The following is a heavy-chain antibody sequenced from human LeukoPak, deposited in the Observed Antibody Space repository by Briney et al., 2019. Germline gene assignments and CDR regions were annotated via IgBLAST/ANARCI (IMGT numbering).Heavy chain of an antibody. D-gene: IGHD2-2*02. V-gene: IGHV3-9*01. CDR3: AKGNGGYCGSTSCFTGGYYFDY. CDR1: GFTFDDYA. J-gene: IGHJ4*02. Sequence: PGRSLRLSCAASGFTFDDYAMHWVRQAPGKGLEWVSGISWNSGSIGYADSVKGRFTISRDNAKNSLYLQMNSLRAEDTALYYCAKGNGGYCGSTSCFTGGYYFDYWGQGTLVTVSS. CDR2: ISWNSGSI.